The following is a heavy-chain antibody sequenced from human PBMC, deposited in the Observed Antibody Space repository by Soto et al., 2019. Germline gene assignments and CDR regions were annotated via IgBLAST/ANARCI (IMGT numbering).Heavy chain of an antibody. D-gene: IGHD3-10*01. CDR1: SGSISSSNW. J-gene: IGHJ6*03. Sequence: SETLSLTCAVSSGSISSSNWWSWVRQPPGKGLEWIGEIYHSGSTNYNPSLKSRVTISVDKSKNQFSLKLSSVTAADTAVYYCARAVLLWFGELSSQNLYYYYYMDVWGKGTTVTVSS. CDR3: ARAVLLWFGELSSQNLYYYYYMDV. V-gene: IGHV4-4*02. CDR2: IYHSGST.